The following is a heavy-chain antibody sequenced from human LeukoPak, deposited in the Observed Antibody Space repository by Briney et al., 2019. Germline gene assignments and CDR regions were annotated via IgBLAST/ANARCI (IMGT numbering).Heavy chain of an antibody. V-gene: IGHV1-69*13. CDR1: GGPFSSYA. J-gene: IGHJ5*02. CDR2: IFPIFGTA. Sequence: SVKVSCKASGGPFSSYAISWGGQAPGQGLGGRGGIFPIFGTANYAQKFQGRVTITADESTSTAYMELSSLRSEDTAVYYCARVGSDSSGYYHQNWFDPWGQGTLVTVSS. D-gene: IGHD3-22*01. CDR3: ARVGSDSSGYYHQNWFDP.